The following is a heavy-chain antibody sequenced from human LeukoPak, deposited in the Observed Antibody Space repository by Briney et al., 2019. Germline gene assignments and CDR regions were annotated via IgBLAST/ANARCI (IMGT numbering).Heavy chain of an antibody. D-gene: IGHD5-12*01. J-gene: IGHJ4*02. CDR3: AIGDSGYEPFDY. Sequence: SETLSLTCTVSGGSVSSGSYYWSWIRQPPGKGPEWIGYIYYSGSTNYNPSLKCRDTISVDTSKNQFSLKLRSVTAADTAVYYCAIGDSGYEPFDYWGQGTLVTVSS. V-gene: IGHV4-61*01. CDR2: IYYSGST. CDR1: GGSVSSGSYY.